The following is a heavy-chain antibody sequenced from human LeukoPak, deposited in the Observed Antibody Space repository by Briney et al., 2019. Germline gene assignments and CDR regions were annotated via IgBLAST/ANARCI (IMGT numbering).Heavy chain of an antibody. CDR2: VIPVFGTS. CDR3: ARGSRRYNYDLRY. Sequence: AASVKVSCKASGGTFSTYSTSWVRQAPGHGLEWMGGVIPVFGTSVYAQKFQDRVTITADESTSTAYMELRSLRSDDTAVYYCARGSRRYNYDLRYWGQGTLVTVSS. D-gene: IGHD3-3*01. V-gene: IGHV1-69*13. CDR1: GGTFSTYS. J-gene: IGHJ4*02.